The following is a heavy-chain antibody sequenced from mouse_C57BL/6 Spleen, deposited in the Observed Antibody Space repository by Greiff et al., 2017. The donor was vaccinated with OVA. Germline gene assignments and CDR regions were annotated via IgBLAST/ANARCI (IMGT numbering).Heavy chain of an antibody. CDR1: GYTFTSYW. V-gene: IGHV1-61*01. D-gene: IGHD3-2*02. CDR2: IYPSDSET. CDR3: AGGGTAQPAWFAD. Sequence: VQLQQPGAELVRPGSSVKLSCKASGYTFTSYWMDWVKQRPGQGLEWIGNIYPSDSETHYNQKFKDKATLTVDKSSSTAYMQLSSLTSEDSAVYYRAGGGTAQPAWFADWGQGTLVTVSA. J-gene: IGHJ3*01.